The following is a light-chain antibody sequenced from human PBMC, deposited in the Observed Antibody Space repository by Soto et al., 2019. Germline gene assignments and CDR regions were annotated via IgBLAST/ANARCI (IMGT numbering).Light chain of an antibody. CDR1: QSVSSN. V-gene: IGKV3-15*01. Sequence: EIVMTQSPATLSVSPGERATLSCRASQSVSSNLAWYQQKPGQAPRLLIYGASTRATGIPARFSGSGSGTEFTLTISSLXSEDFAVYYCQQYNNWPLLTFGGGTKVDIK. CDR2: GAS. CDR3: QQYNNWPLLT. J-gene: IGKJ4*01.